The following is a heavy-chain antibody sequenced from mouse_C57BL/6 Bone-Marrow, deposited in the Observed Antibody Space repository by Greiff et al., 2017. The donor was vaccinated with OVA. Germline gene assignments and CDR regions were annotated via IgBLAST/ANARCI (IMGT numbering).Heavy chain of an antibody. CDR2: ISSGGSYT. V-gene: IGHV5-6*01. Sequence: DVHLVESGGDLVKPGGSLKLSCAASGFTFSSYGMSWVRQTPDKRLEWVATISSGGSYTYYPDSVKGRFTISRDNAKNTLYLQMSSLKSEDTAMYYCARHYSNYEWFAYWGQGTLVTVSA. J-gene: IGHJ3*01. CDR1: GFTFSSYG. CDR3: ARHYSNYEWFAY. D-gene: IGHD2-5*01.